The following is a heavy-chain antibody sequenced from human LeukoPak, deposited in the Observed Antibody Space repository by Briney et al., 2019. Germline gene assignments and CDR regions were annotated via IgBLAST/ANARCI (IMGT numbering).Heavy chain of an antibody. J-gene: IGHJ4*02. V-gene: IGHV3-23*01. Sequence: PGGSLRLSCAASGFTFSTYAMTWVRQAPGKGLEWVSAISGNGGSTYSADSVKGRFTISRDNSKNTLYLQMNSLTAEETAVYYCARGPVVPSATYFFDYWGQGTLVVVSS. CDR3: ARGPVVPSATYFFDY. CDR2: ISGNGGST. D-gene: IGHD2-2*01. CDR1: GFTFSTYA.